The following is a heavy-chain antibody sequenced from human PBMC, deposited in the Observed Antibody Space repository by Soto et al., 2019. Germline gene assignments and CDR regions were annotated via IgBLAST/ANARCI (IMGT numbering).Heavy chain of an antibody. CDR3: ARYGMAGSGWYRDY. V-gene: IGHV3-30-3*01. D-gene: IGHD6-19*01. J-gene: IGHJ4*02. CDR1: GFTFSSYA. CDR2: ISYDGSNK. Sequence: QVQLVESGGGVVQPGRSLRLSCAASGFTFSSYAMHWVRQAPGKGLEWVAVISYDGSNKYYADSVKGRFTISRDNSKNTLYLQLNSLRAQDTAVYYCARYGMAGSGWYRDYWGQGTLVTVSS.